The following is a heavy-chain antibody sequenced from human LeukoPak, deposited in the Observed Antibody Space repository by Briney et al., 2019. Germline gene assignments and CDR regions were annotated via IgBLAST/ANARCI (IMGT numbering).Heavy chain of an antibody. CDR2: INHSGST. Sequence: SETLSLTCAVYGGSFSGYYWSWIRQPPGKGLEWIGEINHSGSTNYNPSLKSRVTISVDTSKNQFSLKLSSVTAADTAVYYCARTDYYDSSGHPAFDIWGQGTMVTVSS. J-gene: IGHJ3*02. CDR1: GGSFSGYY. CDR3: ARTDYYDSSGHPAFDI. V-gene: IGHV4-34*01. D-gene: IGHD3-22*01.